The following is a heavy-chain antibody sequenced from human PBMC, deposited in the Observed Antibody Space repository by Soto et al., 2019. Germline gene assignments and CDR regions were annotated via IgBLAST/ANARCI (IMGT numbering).Heavy chain of an antibody. Sequence: PSETLSLTCTVSGGSISSYYWSWIRQPPGKGLEWIGYIYYSGSTNYNPSLKSRVTISVDTSKNQFSLKLSSVTAADTAVYYCARAKGDYDFWSGYYISIWFDPWGQGTLVTVSS. CDR3: ARAKGDYDFWSGYYISIWFDP. J-gene: IGHJ5*02. CDR1: GGSISSYY. V-gene: IGHV4-59*01. CDR2: IYYSGST. D-gene: IGHD3-3*01.